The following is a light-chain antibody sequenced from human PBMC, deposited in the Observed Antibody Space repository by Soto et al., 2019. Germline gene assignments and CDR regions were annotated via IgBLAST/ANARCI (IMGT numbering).Light chain of an antibody. CDR2: KAS. CDR1: QSISSW. J-gene: IGKJ4*01. V-gene: IGKV1-5*03. Sequence: DIQMTQSPSTLSASVGDRVTITCRASQSISSWLAWYQQKPGKAPKLLIYKASSLESGVPSRFSGSGSGTEFTLTISSLQPDDFATYYCQQYNSYPLTLGGGNKVEIK. CDR3: QQYNSYPLT.